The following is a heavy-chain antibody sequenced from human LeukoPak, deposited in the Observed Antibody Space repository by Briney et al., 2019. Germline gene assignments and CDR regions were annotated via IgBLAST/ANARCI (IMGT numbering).Heavy chain of an antibody. Sequence: ASVKVSCKASGYIFNTYGISWVRQAPGQGLEWMGWITPYNGNTNYAQKLQGRVTLTTDTSTSTAYMELRSLRSDDTAVYYCARDILSDDISGWDLDYWGQGTLVTVSS. V-gene: IGHV1-18*01. CDR3: ARDILSDDISGWDLDY. CDR2: ITPYNGNT. CDR1: GYIFNTYG. D-gene: IGHD6-19*01. J-gene: IGHJ4*02.